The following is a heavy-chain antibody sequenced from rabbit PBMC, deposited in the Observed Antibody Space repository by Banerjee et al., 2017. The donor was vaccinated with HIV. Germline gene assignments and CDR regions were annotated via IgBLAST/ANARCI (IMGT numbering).Heavy chain of an antibody. CDR2: IDAGSNGNT. D-gene: IGHD4-1*01. CDR3: ARGSGWGMMDYFNL. J-gene: IGHJ4*01. Sequence: QEQLEESGGDLVKPEGSLTLTCTASGFSFSSNYWLCWVRQAPGKGLEWIACIDAGSNGNTYYVSWAKGRFTVSKTSSTTVTLQMTSLTAADTATYFCARGSGWGMMDYFNLWGPGTLVTVS. CDR1: GFSFSSNYW. V-gene: IGHV1S45*01.